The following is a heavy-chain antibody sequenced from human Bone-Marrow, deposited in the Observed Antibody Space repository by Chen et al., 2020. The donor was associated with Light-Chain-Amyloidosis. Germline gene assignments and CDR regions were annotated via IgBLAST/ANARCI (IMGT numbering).Heavy chain of an antibody. V-gene: IGHV5-51*01. D-gene: IGHD5-12*01. J-gene: IGHJ4*02. CDR1: GYTFPNYW. CDR3: ARRRDGYNFDY. CDR2: IYPDDSDA. Sequence: EVQLEQSGPEVKKPGESLKISCKGSGYTFPNYWIGWVRQMPGKGLGWMGVIYPDDSDARYSPSFEGQVTISADKSITPAYLQWRSLKASDTAMYYCARRRDGYNFDYWGRGTLVTVSS.